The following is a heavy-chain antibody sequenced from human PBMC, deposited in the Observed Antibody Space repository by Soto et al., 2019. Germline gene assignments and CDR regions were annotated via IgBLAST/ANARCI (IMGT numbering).Heavy chain of an antibody. CDR3: ARQVPAAIRLGWFDP. CDR1: GGSISRSSYY. V-gene: IGHV4-39*01. J-gene: IGHJ5*02. D-gene: IGHD2-2*02. Sequence: SSETLSLTCTVSGGSISRSSYYWGWIRQPPGKGLEWIGSIYYSGSTYYRPSLKSRVTISVDTSKNQFSLKLSSVTAADTPVYYCARQVPAAIRLGWFDPWGQGTLVTVSS. CDR2: IYYSGST.